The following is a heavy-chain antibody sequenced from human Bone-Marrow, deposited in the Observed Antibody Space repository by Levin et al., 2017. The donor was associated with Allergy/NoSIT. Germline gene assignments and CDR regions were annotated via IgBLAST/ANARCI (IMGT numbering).Heavy chain of an antibody. J-gene: IGHJ6*02. V-gene: IGHV4-34*01. CDR3: TRGRAIYTDGSGHYWDGLDV. CDR1: GMPFSNYY. CDR2: INHSGST. D-gene: IGHD3-3*01. Sequence: TASETLSLTCAVSGMPFSNYYWNWVRQPPGKGLEWIGEINHSGSTNYNPSLKSRVTTSVDRSKNQLSLKVNSVTAADTAVYYCTRGRAIYTDGSGHYWDGLDVWGQGTTVTVSS.